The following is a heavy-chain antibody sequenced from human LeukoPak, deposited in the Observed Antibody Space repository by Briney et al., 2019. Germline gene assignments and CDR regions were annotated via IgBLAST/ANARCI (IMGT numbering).Heavy chain of an antibody. D-gene: IGHD3-10*01. J-gene: IGHJ4*02. Sequence: SETLSLTCTVSGGSISSYYWSWIRQPAGKGLEWIGRIYTSGSTNYNPPLKSRVTMSVDTSKNQFSLKLSSVTAADTAVYYCARAGRRSLSGSYYFDYWGQGTLVTVSS. CDR2: IYTSGST. CDR1: GGSISSYY. CDR3: ARAGRRSLSGSYYFDY. V-gene: IGHV4-4*07.